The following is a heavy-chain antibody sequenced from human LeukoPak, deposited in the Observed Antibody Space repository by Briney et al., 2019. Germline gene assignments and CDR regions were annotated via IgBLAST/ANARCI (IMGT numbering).Heavy chain of an antibody. CDR1: GFTFSNYA. J-gene: IGHJ4*02. CDR3: ARETPYSSSWTDLDY. Sequence: PGGSLRLSCAASGFTFSNYAMNWVRQAPGKGLEWVSYITLSSSTIYYADSVKGRFTISRDNAKKSLYLQMNSLRAEDTAVYYCARETPYSSSWTDLDYWGQGTLVTVSS. V-gene: IGHV3-48*01. D-gene: IGHD6-13*01. CDR2: ITLSSSTI.